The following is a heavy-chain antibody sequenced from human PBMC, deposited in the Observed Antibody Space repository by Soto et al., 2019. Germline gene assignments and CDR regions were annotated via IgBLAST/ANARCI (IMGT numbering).Heavy chain of an antibody. D-gene: IGHD4-17*01. CDR2: ISAYNGNT. Sequence: QVQLVQSGAEVKKPGASVKVSCKASGYTFTSYGISWVRQAPGQGLEWMGWISAYNGNTNYAQKLQGRVTMTTDTATSTAYMELRSLRSDDTAVYYCATDDYGDRSNYYYCGMDVWGQGTTVTVSS. J-gene: IGHJ6*02. CDR3: ATDDYGDRSNYYYCGMDV. CDR1: GYTFTSYG. V-gene: IGHV1-18*01.